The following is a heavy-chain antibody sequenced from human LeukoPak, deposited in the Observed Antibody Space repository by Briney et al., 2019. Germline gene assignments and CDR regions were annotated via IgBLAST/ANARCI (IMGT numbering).Heavy chain of an antibody. V-gene: IGHV6-1*01. CDR2: TYYRSKWYN. CDR3: ARVLTPLWFGDPRSYYFDY. D-gene: IGHD3-10*01. Sequence: SQTLSLTCAISGDSVSSNSAAWNWIRQSPSRGLERLGRTYYRSKWYNDYAVSVKSRITINPDTSKNQFSLQLNSVTPEDTAVYYCARVLTPLWFGDPRSYYFDYWGQGTLVTVSS. J-gene: IGHJ4*02. CDR1: GDSVSSNSAA.